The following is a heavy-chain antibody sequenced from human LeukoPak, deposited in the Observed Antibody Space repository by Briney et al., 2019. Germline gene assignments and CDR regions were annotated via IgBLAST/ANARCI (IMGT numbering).Heavy chain of an antibody. Sequence: SVKLSCKASGGTFTSYAIRWVRQAPGQGLEWMGGIIPIFGTANYAQKFQGRVTITTDESTSTAYMELSSLRSEDTAVYYCAGGWGGSYPGYFYYWGQGTLVTVSS. J-gene: IGHJ4*02. V-gene: IGHV1-69*05. CDR3: AGGWGGSYPGYFYY. D-gene: IGHD1-26*01. CDR1: GGTFTSYA. CDR2: IIPIFGTA.